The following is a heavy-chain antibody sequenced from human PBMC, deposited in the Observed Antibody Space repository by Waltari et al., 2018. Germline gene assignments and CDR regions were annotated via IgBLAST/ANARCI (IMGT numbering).Heavy chain of an antibody. D-gene: IGHD5-12*01. J-gene: IGHJ4*02. CDR3: ARQYSGYGGVWYDY. V-gene: IGHV4-39*01. CDR1: GCSISSSSYY. Sequence: QLQLQESGPGLVKPSETLSLTCTVSGCSISSSSYYWGWIRRPPGKGLEWIGSIYYSGSTYYNPSLKSRVTISVDTSKNQFSLKLSSVTAADTAVYYCARQYSGYGGVWYDYWGQGTLVTVSS. CDR2: IYYSGST.